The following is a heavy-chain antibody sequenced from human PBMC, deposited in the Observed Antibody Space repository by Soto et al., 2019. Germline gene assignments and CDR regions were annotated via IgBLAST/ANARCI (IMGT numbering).Heavy chain of an antibody. V-gene: IGHV1-69*13. CDR1: GGTFSSYA. J-gene: IGHJ6*02. CDR2: IIPIFGTA. CDR3: ARDLGYCSSTSCYTYYYYGMDV. Sequence: SVKVSCKASGGTFSSYAISWVRQAPGQGLEWMGGIIPIFGTANYAEKFQGRVTITADESTSTAYMELSRLRSEDTAVYYCARDLGYCSSTSCYTYYYYGMDVWGQGTTVTVSS. D-gene: IGHD2-2*02.